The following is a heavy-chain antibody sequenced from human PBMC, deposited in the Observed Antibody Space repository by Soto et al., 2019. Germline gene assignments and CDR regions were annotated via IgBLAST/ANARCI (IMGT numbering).Heavy chain of an antibody. CDR1: GGSISSGDYY. CDR2: IYYSGST. D-gene: IGHD2-15*01. Sequence: QVQLQESGPGLVKPSQTLSLTCTVSGGSISSGDYYWSWIRQPPGKGLEWIGYIYYSGSTYYNPSLKSRVTISVDTSKNQFSLKLSSVTAADTAVYYCATTFCSGGSCYVFWFDPWGQVTLVTVS. J-gene: IGHJ5*02. CDR3: ATTFCSGGSCYVFWFDP. V-gene: IGHV4-30-4*01.